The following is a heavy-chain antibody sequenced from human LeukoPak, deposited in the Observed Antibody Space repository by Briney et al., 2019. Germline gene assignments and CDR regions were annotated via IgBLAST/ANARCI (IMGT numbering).Heavy chain of an antibody. J-gene: IGHJ4*02. CDR3: ARDEDYHILTGYERFDY. V-gene: IGHV1-69*13. D-gene: IGHD3-9*01. CDR1: GGTFSSYA. Sequence: SVKVSFKASGGTFSSYAISWVRQAPGQGLEWMGGIIPIFGTANYAQKFQGRVTITADESTSTAYMELRSLRSDDTAVYYCARDEDYHILTGYERFDYWGQGTLDTVSS. CDR2: IIPIFGTA.